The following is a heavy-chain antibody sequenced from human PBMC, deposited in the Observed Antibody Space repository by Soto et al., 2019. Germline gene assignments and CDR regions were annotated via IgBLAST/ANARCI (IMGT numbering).Heavy chain of an antibody. V-gene: IGHV4-4*02. Sequence: PSETLSLTCAVPGGSISSSNWWSWFRQPPGKGLEWIGEIYHSGSTNYNPSLKSRLTISVDTSKNQFSLRLSSVTAADTAVYYCAPTEIGYCGGTSCYWLGVWGQGTLVIVSS. CDR1: GGSISSSNW. D-gene: IGHD2-2*01. J-gene: IGHJ4*02. CDR3: APTEIGYCGGTSCYWLGV. CDR2: IYHSGST.